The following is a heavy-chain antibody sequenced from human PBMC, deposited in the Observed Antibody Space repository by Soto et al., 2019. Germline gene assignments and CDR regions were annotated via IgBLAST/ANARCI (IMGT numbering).Heavy chain of an antibody. J-gene: IGHJ4*02. D-gene: IGHD2-15*01. Sequence: QITLKESGPPLVRPAQTLTLTCAFSGFSLTTTRMGVAWIRQPPGKALEWLALIYWDDDKRYSPSLKNRLTVSKDTSTNRVVLTITNISPDETGTYFCAHAGDFDLLSFDRWGPGTLVTVSS. CDR2: IYWDDDK. CDR3: AHAGDFDLLSFDR. V-gene: IGHV2-5*02. CDR1: GFSLTTTRMG.